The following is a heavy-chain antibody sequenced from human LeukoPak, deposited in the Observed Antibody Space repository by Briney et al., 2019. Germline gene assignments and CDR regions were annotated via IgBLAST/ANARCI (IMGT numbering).Heavy chain of an antibody. D-gene: IGHD4-17*01. CDR1: GFTFSSYG. J-gene: IGHJ3*02. CDR3: ATGDYGAFDI. Sequence: GGSLRLSCAASGFTFSSYGMHWVRQAPGKGLEWVSSISSSSSYIYYADSVKGRFTISRDNAKNSLYLQMNSLRAEDTAVYYCATGDYGAFDIWGQGTMVTVSS. CDR2: ISSSSSYI. V-gene: IGHV3-21*01.